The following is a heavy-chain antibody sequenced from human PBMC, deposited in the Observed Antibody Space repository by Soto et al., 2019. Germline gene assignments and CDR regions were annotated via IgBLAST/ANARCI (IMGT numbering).Heavy chain of an antibody. CDR1: GYTFTSYG. V-gene: IGHV1-18*01. J-gene: IGHJ6*02. D-gene: IGHD6-13*01. Sequence: GASVKVSCKASGYTFTSYGISWVRQAPGQGLEWMGWISAYNGNTNYAQKLQGRVTTTTDTSTSTTYMELRSLRSDDTAVYYCASFSIAATDPYGMDVWGQGTTVTVSS. CDR3: ASFSIAATDPYGMDV. CDR2: ISAYNGNT.